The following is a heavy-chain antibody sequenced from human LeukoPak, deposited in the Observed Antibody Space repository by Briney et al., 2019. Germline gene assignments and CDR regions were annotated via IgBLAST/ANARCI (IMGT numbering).Heavy chain of an antibody. Sequence: GGSLRLSCAASGFTFSSYSMNWVRQAPGKGLEWVSSISSSSSYIYYADSVKGRFTISRDNAKNSLYLQMNSLRAEDTAVYYCAKCLAAARSAPADYWGQGTLVTVSS. CDR3: AKCLAAARSAPADY. V-gene: IGHV3-21*01. J-gene: IGHJ4*02. CDR1: GFTFSSYS. CDR2: ISSSSSYI. D-gene: IGHD6-6*01.